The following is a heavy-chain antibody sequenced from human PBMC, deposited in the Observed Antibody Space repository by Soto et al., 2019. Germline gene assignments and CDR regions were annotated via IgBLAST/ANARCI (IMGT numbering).Heavy chain of an antibody. D-gene: IGHD6-13*01. CDR1: GYDFPAYD. CDR3: GRGPSPRAPAGGTPFYYSLGV. Sequence: ASVKVSCKASGYDFPAYDINWVRQASGQGLEWMGWMNPINGATGTARRFQGRVSLSRNTATGTAYLEWTSLRSDDTAVYYCGRGPSPRAPAGGTPFYYSLGVWGQVTSVTVSS. J-gene: IGHJ6*02. CDR2: MNPINGAT. V-gene: IGHV1-8*02.